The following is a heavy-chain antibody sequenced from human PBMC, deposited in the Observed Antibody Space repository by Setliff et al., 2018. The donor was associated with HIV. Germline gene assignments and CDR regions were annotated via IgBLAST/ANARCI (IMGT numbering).Heavy chain of an antibody. V-gene: IGHV4-34*01. CDR1: GGSFSGYY. D-gene: IGHD6-13*01. CDR2: INHSEST. CDR3: AREGGGIVAAVHFDY. Sequence: KPSETLSLTCAVYGGSFSGYYWSWIRQPPGKGLEWIGEINHSESTNYNPSLKSRVTISVDTSKNQFSLKLSSVTAADTAVYYCAREGGGIVAAVHFDYWGQGTLDTVSS. J-gene: IGHJ4*02.